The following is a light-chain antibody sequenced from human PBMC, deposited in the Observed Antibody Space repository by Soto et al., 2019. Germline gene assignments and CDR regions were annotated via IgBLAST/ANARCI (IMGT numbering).Light chain of an antibody. CDR3: QSYDASLSASV. CDR1: SSNIGAPYD. V-gene: IGLV1-40*01. J-gene: IGLJ2*01. CDR2: GNN. Sequence: QLVLTQPPSVSGAPGQRVTISCTGSSSNIGAPYDVHWYQHLPGTAPKLLIYGNNNRPSGIPDRFSASKSGASASLAITGLQTEDEADYYCQSYDASLSASVFGGGTKLTVL.